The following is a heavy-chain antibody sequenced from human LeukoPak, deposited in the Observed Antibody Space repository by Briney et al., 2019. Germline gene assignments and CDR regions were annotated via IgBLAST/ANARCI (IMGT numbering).Heavy chain of an antibody. CDR3: AGSYYLLRFDY. J-gene: IGHJ4*02. V-gene: IGHV3-23*01. CDR2: ISGNGGST. CDR1: GFTFSSYA. D-gene: IGHD2-15*01. Sequence: GGSVRLSCAASGFTFSSYAMSWVRQAPGKGLEWVSAISGNGGSTYYADSVKGRFTISRDNSKNTLYLQMNSLRAEDTAVYYCAGSYYLLRFDYWGQGTLVTVSS.